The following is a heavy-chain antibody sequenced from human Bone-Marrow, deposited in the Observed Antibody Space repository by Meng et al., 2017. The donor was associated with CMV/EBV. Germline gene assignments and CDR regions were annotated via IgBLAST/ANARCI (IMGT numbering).Heavy chain of an antibody. CDR2: IYYSGST. D-gene: IGHD6-19*01. CDR3: ARVLRGIAVAGYDY. J-gene: IGHJ4*02. CDR1: GGSVSSGSYY. Sequence: SETLSLTCTVAGGSVSSGSYYWGWIRQPPGKGLEWIGYIYYSGSTNYNPSLKSRVTISVDTSKNQFSLKLSSVTAADTAVYYCARVLRGIAVAGYDYWGQGTLVTVSS. V-gene: IGHV4-61*01.